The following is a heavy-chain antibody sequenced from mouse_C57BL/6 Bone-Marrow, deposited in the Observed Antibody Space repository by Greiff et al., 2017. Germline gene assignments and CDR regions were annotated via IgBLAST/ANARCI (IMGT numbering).Heavy chain of an antibody. Sequence: VQLQQSGPELVKPGASVKISCKASGYAFSSSWMNWVKQRPGKGLEWIGRIYPGDGDTNYNGKFKGKATLTADKSSSTAYMQLSSLTSEDSAVXFCARLLRTDDWAMDYWGQGTSVTVSS. J-gene: IGHJ4*01. CDR1: GYAFSSSW. V-gene: IGHV1-82*01. CDR3: ARLLRTDDWAMDY. CDR2: IYPGDGDT. D-gene: IGHD1-1*01.